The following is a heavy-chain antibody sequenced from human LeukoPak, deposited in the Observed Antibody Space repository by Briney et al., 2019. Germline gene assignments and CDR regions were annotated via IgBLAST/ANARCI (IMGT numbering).Heavy chain of an antibody. CDR3: ARDTSSYSSSWYPL. Sequence: GGALRLSCAASGFTFSSYRMNWVRQAPGKGLEWVSYISSSSSTIYYADSVKGRFTISRDNAKNSLYLQMNSLRAEDTAVYYCARDTSSYSSSWYPLWGQGTLVTASS. D-gene: IGHD6-13*01. V-gene: IGHV3-48*01. J-gene: IGHJ4*02. CDR2: ISSSSSTI. CDR1: GFTFSSYR.